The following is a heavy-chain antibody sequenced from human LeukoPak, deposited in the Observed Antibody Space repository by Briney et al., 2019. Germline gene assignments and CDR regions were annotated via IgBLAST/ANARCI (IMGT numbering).Heavy chain of an antibody. V-gene: IGHV3-7*01. CDR2: INQDGSEK. J-gene: IGHJ4*02. CDR1: GFTFSSHW. CDR3: ARDSYRALEY. Sequence: GGSLRLSCVASGFTFSSHWMNWVRQTPGKGLEWVAHINQDGSEKYYVDSVKGRFTISRDNAKHSLYLQMNSLTAADTAVYFCARDSYRALEYWGQGTLVTVS. D-gene: IGHD1-14*01.